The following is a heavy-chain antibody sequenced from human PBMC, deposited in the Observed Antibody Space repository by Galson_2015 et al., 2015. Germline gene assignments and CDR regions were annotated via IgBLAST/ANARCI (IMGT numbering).Heavy chain of an antibody. CDR2: ISSSSSYI. J-gene: IGHJ6*02. CDR1: GFTFSSYS. Sequence: SLRLSCAASGFTFSSYSMNWVRQAPGKGLEWVSSISSSSSYIYYADSVKGRFTISGDNAKNSLYLQMNSLRAEDTAVYYCAFYSSSSREYYYYYGMDVWGQGTTVTVSS. V-gene: IGHV3-21*01. CDR3: AFYSSSSREYYYYYGMDV. D-gene: IGHD6-6*01.